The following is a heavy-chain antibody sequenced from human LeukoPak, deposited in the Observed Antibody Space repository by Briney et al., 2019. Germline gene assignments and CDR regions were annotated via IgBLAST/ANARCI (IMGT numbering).Heavy chain of an antibody. D-gene: IGHD2-2*01. J-gene: IGHJ5*02. Sequence: GESLKISCKGSGYSFTSYWIGWVRQMPGKGLEWMGIIYPGDSDTRYSPSFQGQVTTSADKSISTAYLQWSSLKASDTAMYYCARALGYCSSTSCYGWFDPWGQGTLVTVSS. V-gene: IGHV5-51*01. CDR1: GYSFTSYW. CDR2: IYPGDSDT. CDR3: ARALGYCSSTSCYGWFDP.